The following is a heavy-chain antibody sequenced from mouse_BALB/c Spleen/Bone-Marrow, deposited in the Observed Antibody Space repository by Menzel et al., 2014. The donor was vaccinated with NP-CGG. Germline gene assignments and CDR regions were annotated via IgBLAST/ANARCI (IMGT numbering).Heavy chain of an antibody. J-gene: IGHJ4*01. CDR3: AGASYYAMDY. Sequence: EVKLEESGAELVKPGASVKLSCTASGFNIKDTYMHWVKQRPEQGLEWIGRIDPANGNTKYDPKFQGKATITAGTSSNTAYLQLSRLTSEDTAVYYCAGASYYAMDYWGQGTSVTVSS. CDR2: IDPANGNT. V-gene: IGHV14-3*02. CDR1: GFNIKDTY.